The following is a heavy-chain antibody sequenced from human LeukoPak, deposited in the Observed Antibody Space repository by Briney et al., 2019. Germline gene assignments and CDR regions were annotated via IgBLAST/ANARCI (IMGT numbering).Heavy chain of an antibody. CDR2: ISAYNGNT. CDR3: ARVVGGIAPREYDY. D-gene: IGHD6-13*01. Sequence: GASVKVSCKASGYPFTGYYMHWVRQAPGQGLERMGWISAYNGNTNYAQKLQGRVTMTTDTSTSTAYMELRSLRSDDTAVYYCARVVGGIAPREYDYWGQGTLVTVSS. J-gene: IGHJ4*02. CDR1: GYPFTGYY. V-gene: IGHV1-18*01.